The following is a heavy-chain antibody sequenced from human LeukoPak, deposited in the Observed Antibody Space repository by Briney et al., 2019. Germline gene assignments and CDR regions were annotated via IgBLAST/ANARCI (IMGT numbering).Heavy chain of an antibody. V-gene: IGHV4-59*01. CDR1: GGSICSYY. Sequence: SETLSLNCTVYGGSICSYYWSWIRQPPGKGLELNGYIYYSGSTNYNASLKSQLTISVDTSQSQFTLKLSAVSAADTAVYYGARATIGRDAFDIWRQRTMVTVSS. CDR2: IYYSGST. D-gene: IGHD3-3*01. CDR3: ARATIGRDAFDI. J-gene: IGHJ3*02.